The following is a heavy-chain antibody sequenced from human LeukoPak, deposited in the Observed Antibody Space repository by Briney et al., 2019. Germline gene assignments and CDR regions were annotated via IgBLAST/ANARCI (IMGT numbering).Heavy chain of an antibody. CDR2: IKTDGSET. CDR3: VRFGPDHDMGL. CDR1: GFRFSNYW. J-gene: IGHJ6*02. V-gene: IGHV3-7*01. D-gene: IGHD3-16*01. Sequence: GGSLRLSCAAAGFRFSNYWMTWVRQAPEKGLEWLARIKTDGSETYYVGSVKGRFTISRDNAKSSLYLQMNSLRVEDTAVYHCVRFGPDHDMGLWGQGTTVTVS.